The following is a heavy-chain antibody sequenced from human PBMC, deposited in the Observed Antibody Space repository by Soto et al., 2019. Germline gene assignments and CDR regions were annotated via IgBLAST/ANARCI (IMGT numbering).Heavy chain of an antibody. V-gene: IGHV1-46*01. CDR2: INPSGGST. J-gene: IGHJ6*02. CDR3: ASVYCSGGSCYYDYYYGMDV. D-gene: IGHD2-15*01. CDR1: GYTFTSYY. Sequence: QVQLVQSGAEVKKPGASVKVSCKASGYTFTSYYMHWVRQAPGQGLEWMGIINPSGGSTSYAQKFQCRVTMTRNTTTSSVYMELSSLRSEDTAVYYCASVYCSGGSCYYDYYYGMDVWGQGTTVTVSS.